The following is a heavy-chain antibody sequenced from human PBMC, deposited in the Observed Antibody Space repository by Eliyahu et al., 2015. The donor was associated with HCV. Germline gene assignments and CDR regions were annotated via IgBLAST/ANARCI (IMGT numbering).Heavy chain of an antibody. D-gene: IGHD3-3*01. V-gene: IGHV2-26*01. CDR3: ARIQYDFWSGYPSLDY. J-gene: IGHJ4*02. Sequence: QVTLKESGPVLVKPXETLTLTXTVXXFSLXXARMGVSWIRXPPGKALEWLAHIFSNDEKSYSTSLKSRLTISKDTSKSQVVLTMTNMDPVDTATYYXARIQYDFWSGYPSLDYWGQGTLVTVSS. CDR1: XFSLXXARMG. CDR2: IFSNDEK.